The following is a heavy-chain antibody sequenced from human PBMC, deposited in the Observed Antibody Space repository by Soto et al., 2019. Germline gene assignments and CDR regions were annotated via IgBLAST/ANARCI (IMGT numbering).Heavy chain of an antibody. CDR2: IYYSGST. D-gene: IGHD6-6*01. J-gene: IGHJ4*02. V-gene: IGHV4-30-4*01. CDR1: GGSISSGDYY. Sequence: QVQLQESGPGLVKPSQTLSLTCTVSGGSISSGDYYWSWIRQPPGKGLEWIGYIYYSGSTYYNPSLVSGVTKSVDTSMNQFSLKLSAVTAADTAVYYCARENRIAARRRFDYWGQGTLVTVSS. CDR3: ARENRIAARRRFDY.